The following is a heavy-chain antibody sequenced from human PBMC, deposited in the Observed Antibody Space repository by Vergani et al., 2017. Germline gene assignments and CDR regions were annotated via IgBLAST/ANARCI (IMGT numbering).Heavy chain of an antibody. CDR3: ARTGTTRYYYYMDV. V-gene: IGHV4-34*01. CDR2: INHSGST. J-gene: IGHJ6*03. Sequence: QVQLQQWGAGLLKPSETLSLTCAVYGGSFSGYYWSWIRQPPGKGLDWIGEINHSGSTNYNPSLKSRVTISVDTSKNQFSLKLSSVTAADTAVYYCARTGTTRYYYYMDVWGKGTTVTVSS. D-gene: IGHD1-1*01. CDR1: GGSFSGYY.